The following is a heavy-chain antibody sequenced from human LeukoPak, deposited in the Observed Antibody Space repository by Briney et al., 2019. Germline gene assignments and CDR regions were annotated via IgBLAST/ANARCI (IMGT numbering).Heavy chain of an antibody. Sequence: QPGGSLRLSCVASGFTFSSYWMNWVRQAPGKGLEWVANIKEDGSEKYYVDSVKGRFTISRDNAKNSLYLQMNSLRAEDTAVYYCARDSTDFDYWGQGTLVTVSS. D-gene: IGHD4-11*01. J-gene: IGHJ4*02. CDR3: ARDSTDFDY. V-gene: IGHV3-7*01. CDR1: GFTFSSYW. CDR2: IKEDGSEK.